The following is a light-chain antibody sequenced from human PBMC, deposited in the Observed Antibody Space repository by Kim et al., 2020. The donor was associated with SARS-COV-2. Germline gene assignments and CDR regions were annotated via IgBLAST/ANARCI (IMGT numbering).Light chain of an antibody. Sequence: VTRGQTARITCSGDVRAKKYARWFQRKPGQAPVLVIYKDSERPTGVPGRFSGSSSGATVTVTISGAQVEDEADYYCDTAAENNLVFGGGTQLTVL. CDR1: VRAKKY. J-gene: IGLJ2*01. V-gene: IGLV3-27*01. CDR2: KDS. CDR3: DTAAENNLV.